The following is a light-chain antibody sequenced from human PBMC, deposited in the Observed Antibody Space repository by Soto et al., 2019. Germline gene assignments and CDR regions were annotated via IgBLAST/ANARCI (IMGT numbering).Light chain of an antibody. CDR2: GAS. J-gene: IGKJ2*01. CDR3: QQGHNGPLT. V-gene: IGKV3-15*01. Sequence: EIVMTQSPATLSLSPGERAALSCRASQSLNSELAWYQQKPGQPPRLLIYGASTRATGVPARFTGSESGSEFTLTISGLQSEDFAVYYCQQGHNGPLTFGQGTRLEI. CDR1: QSLNSE.